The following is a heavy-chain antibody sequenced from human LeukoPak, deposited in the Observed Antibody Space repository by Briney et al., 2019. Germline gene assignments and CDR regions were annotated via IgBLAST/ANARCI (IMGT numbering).Heavy chain of an antibody. Sequence: ASVKVSCKASGYTFTGYYMHWVRQAPGQGLEWMGWINPNSGGTNYAQKFQGRVTMTRDTSISAAYMELSRLRSDDTAVYYCARPMATTRIGDFDYWGQGTLVTVSS. CDR1: GYTFTGYY. CDR3: ARPMATTRIGDFDY. J-gene: IGHJ4*02. CDR2: INPNSGGT. D-gene: IGHD5-24*01. V-gene: IGHV1-2*02.